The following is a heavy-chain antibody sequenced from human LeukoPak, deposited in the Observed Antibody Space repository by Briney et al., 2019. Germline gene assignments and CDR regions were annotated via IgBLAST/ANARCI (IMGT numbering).Heavy chain of an antibody. V-gene: IGHV3-30*02. CDR3: AKLNGVRSPHFDY. CDR1: GFTFSSYG. J-gene: IGHJ4*02. Sequence: PGGSLRLSCAASGFTFSSYGMHWVRQAPGKGLEWVAFIRYDGSNKYYADSVKGRFTISRDNSKNTLYLQMNSLRAEDTAVYYCAKLNGVRSPHFDYWGQGTLVTVSS. D-gene: IGHD3-3*01. CDR2: IRYDGSNK.